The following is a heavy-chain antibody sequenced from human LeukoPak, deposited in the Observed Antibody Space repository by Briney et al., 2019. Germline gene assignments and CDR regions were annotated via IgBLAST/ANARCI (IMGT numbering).Heavy chain of an antibody. CDR3: ARGGPLSFDY. J-gene: IGHJ4*02. Sequence: PSETPSLTCAVYGGSFSGYYWSWIRQPPGKGLEWIGEINHSGSTNYNPSLKSRVTISVDTSKNQFSLKLSSVTAADTAVYYCARGGPLSFDYWGQGTLVTVSS. V-gene: IGHV4-34*01. CDR2: INHSGST. CDR1: GGSFSGYY. D-gene: IGHD2-2*01.